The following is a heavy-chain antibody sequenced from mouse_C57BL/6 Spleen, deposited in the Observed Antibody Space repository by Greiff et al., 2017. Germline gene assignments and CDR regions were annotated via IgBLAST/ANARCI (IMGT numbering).Heavy chain of an antibody. CDR1: GYTFTSYW. V-gene: IGHV1-59*01. CDR3: ARDDYDVDSYAMGD. Sequence: QVQLQQPGAELVRPGTSVKLSCKASGYTFTSYWMHWVKQRPGQGLEWIGVIDPSDSYTNYNQKFKGKATLTVDTSSSTAYMQLSSLTSEDSAVYYCARDDYDVDSYAMGDWGQGTSVTVSS. J-gene: IGHJ4*01. D-gene: IGHD2-4*01. CDR2: IDPSDSYT.